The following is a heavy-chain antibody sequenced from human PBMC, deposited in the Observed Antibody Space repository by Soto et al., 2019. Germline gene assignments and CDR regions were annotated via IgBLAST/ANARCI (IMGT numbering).Heavy chain of an antibody. CDR1: GVTFSSYA. J-gene: IGHJ4*02. D-gene: IGHD3-22*01. V-gene: IGHV1-69*06. CDR2: IIPIFGTA. Sequence: ASLKVSCKASGVTFSSYAISWVRQAPGQGLEWMGGIIPIFGTANYAQKFQGRVTITADKSTSTAYMELSSLRSEDTAVYYCASYRYYYDSSGYYDYWGQGTLVTVSS. CDR3: ASYRYYYDSSGYYDY.